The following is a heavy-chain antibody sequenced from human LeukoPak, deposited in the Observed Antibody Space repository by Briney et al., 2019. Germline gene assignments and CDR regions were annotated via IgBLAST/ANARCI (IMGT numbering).Heavy chain of an antibody. CDR3: ARVASSGSYYFYYYYMDV. V-gene: IGHV3-66*01. CDR1: GFTVSSNY. CDR2: IYSGGST. D-gene: IGHD1-26*01. Sequence: GGSLRLSCAASGFTVSSNYMSWVRQAPGKGLEWVSVIYSGGSTYYADSVKGRFTISRDNSKNTLYLQMNSLRAEDTAVYYCARVASSGSYYFYYYYMDVWGKGTTVTISS. J-gene: IGHJ6*03.